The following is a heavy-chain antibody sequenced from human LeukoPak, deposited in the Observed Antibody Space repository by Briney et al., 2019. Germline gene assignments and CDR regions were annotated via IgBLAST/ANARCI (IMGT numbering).Heavy chain of an antibody. CDR1: GGSISSGSYY. J-gene: IGHJ4*02. V-gene: IGHV4-61*02. Sequence: SETLSLTCTVSGGSISSGSYYWSWIRQPAGKELEWIGRIYTSGSTNYNPSLKSRVTISVDTSKNQFSLKLSSVTAADTAVYYCARRITMVRGLFDYWGQGTLVTVSS. D-gene: IGHD3-10*01. CDR2: IYTSGST. CDR3: ARRITMVRGLFDY.